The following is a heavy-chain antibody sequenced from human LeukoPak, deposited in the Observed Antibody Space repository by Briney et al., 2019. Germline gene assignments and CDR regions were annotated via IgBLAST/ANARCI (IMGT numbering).Heavy chain of an antibody. CDR2: INSDGSST. V-gene: IGHV3-74*01. Sequence: GGSLRLSCAASGFTFSSYWMHWVRQAPGEGLVWVSRINSDGSSTSYADSVKGRFTISRDNAKNTLYLQMNSLRAEDTAVYYCARGGWFIVDYWGQGTQVTVSS. J-gene: IGHJ4*02. CDR1: GFTFSSYW. CDR3: ARGGWFIVDY. D-gene: IGHD3-10*01.